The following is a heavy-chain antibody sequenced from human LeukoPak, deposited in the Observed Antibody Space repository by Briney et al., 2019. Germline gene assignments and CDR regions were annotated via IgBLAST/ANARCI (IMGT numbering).Heavy chain of an antibody. CDR1: GFTFSSYS. CDR3: ARDSCSGGSCYLFDY. Sequence: PVGSLRLSCAASGFTFSSYSMNWVRQAPGKGLEWVSSISSSSSYIYYADSVKGRFTISRDNAKNSLYLQMNSLRAEDTAVYYCARDSCSGGSCYLFDYWGQGTLVTVSS. J-gene: IGHJ4*02. CDR2: ISSSSSYI. V-gene: IGHV3-21*01. D-gene: IGHD2-15*01.